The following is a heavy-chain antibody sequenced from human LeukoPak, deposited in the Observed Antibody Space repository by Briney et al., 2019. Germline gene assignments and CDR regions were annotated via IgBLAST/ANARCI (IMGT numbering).Heavy chain of an antibody. CDR3: ARVPISTTARGYFDY. D-gene: IGHD4-17*01. Sequence: PSETLSLTCTVSGGSVSSGGHYWSWIRQPPGKGLEWVGYIYYSGTTTYNPSLKSRVTISVDTSKNNFSLKLSSVTAADTAVYYCARVPISTTARGYFDYWGQGTLVTVSS. V-gene: IGHV4-61*03. J-gene: IGHJ4*02. CDR1: GGSVSSGGHY. CDR2: IYYSGTT.